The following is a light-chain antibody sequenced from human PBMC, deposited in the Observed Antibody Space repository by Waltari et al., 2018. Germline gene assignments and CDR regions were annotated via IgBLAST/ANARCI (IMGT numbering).Light chain of an antibody. CDR3: QQYNSYCT. CDR1: QSISSW. J-gene: IGKJ1*01. Sequence: DIQMTQSPSTLSASVGDRVTITCRASQSISSWLAWYQQKPGKAPKLLIYKASSLESGVPSRFSDSGSGTEFTLTLSSLQPDDFAPYYCQQYNSYCTFGQGTKVEIK. CDR2: KAS. V-gene: IGKV1-5*03.